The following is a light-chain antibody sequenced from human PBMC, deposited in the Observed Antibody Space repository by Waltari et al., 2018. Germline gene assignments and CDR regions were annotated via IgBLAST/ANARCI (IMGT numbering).Light chain of an antibody. CDR1: RSTIWITY. CDR3: GTWDSSLSGAV. Sequence: QSVLPQPPSVSAAPGQRVTISCPGGRSTIWITYLSWYRQFPGTAPKLLIYKNSERPSGMPGRFSGSKSGTSATLDITGLQAGDEADYYCGTWDSSLSGAVFGGGTHLTVL. J-gene: IGLJ7*01. V-gene: IGLV1-51*02. CDR2: KNS.